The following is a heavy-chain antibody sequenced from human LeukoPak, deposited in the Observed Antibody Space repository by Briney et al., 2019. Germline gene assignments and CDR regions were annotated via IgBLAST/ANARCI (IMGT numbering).Heavy chain of an antibody. CDR3: ARADKPRTAMVVTDY. D-gene: IGHD5-18*01. CDR1: GYTFTGYY. CDR2: INPNSGGT. J-gene: IGHJ4*02. Sequence: ASVKVSCKASGYTFTGYYMHWVRQAPGQGLGWMGWINPNSGGTNYAQKFQGWVTMTRDTSISTAYMELSRLRSDDTAVYYCARADKPRTAMVVTDYWGQGTLVTVSS. V-gene: IGHV1-2*04.